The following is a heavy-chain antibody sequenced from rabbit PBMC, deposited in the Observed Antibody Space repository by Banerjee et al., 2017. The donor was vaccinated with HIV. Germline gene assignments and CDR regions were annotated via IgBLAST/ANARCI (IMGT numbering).Heavy chain of an antibody. CDR1: GFSFSSSYY. CDR2: IDASSGST. CDR3: ARGGIYSSGWGYKL. V-gene: IGHV1S43*01. D-gene: IGHD4-1*01. J-gene: IGHJ6*01. Sequence: QSLEESGGDLVKPGASLTLTCTASGFSFSSSYYMCWVRQAPGKGLEWSACIDASSGSTWYASWVNGRFTISRSTSLNTVDLQMTSLTAADTATYFCARGGIYSSGWGYKLWGPGTLVTV.